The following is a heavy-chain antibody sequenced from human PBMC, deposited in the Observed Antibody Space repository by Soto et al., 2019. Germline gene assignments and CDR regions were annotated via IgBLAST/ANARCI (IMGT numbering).Heavy chain of an antibody. CDR1: GYTFTSYG. J-gene: IGHJ6*02. Sequence: GASVKVSCKASGYTFTSYGISWVRQAPGQGLEWMGWISAYNGNTNYAQKLQGRVTMTTDTSTSTAYMELRSLRSDDTAVYYCARDLLATKVSYYGMDFWCQGPSVTLSS. D-gene: IGHD1-26*01. CDR3: ARDLLATKVSYYGMDF. V-gene: IGHV1-18*01. CDR2: ISAYNGNT.